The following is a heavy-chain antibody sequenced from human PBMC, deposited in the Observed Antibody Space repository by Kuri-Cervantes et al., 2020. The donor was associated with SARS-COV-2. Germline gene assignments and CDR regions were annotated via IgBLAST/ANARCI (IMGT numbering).Heavy chain of an antibody. CDR1: GDSMSGSY. V-gene: IGHV4-59*01. J-gene: IGHJ4*02. CDR3: AKDKIGDGKPIIY. D-gene: IGHD1-14*01. Sequence: GSLRLSCIVSGDSMSGSYWTWMRKPPGRGLEWIGYVSDTGSRYNPSLGSRVTISVDTSKNQFSLRLTSVTAADTALYSCAKDKIGDGKPIIYWGRGILVTVSS. CDR2: VSDTGSR.